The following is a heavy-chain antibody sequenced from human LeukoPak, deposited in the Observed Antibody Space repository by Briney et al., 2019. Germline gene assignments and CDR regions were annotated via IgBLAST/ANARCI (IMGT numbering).Heavy chain of an antibody. Sequence: TGGSLRLSCAASEFSFSNYWMTWVRQAPGKGLQWVANINQDGSKIYYADSVEGRFTISRDNAKNSLYLQMNSLRAEDTAVYYCAKIGRGYSNFFDDWGQGTLVTVSS. V-gene: IGHV3-7*01. J-gene: IGHJ4*02. D-gene: IGHD3-3*01. CDR2: INQDGSKI. CDR3: AKIGRGYSNFFDD. CDR1: EFSFSNYW.